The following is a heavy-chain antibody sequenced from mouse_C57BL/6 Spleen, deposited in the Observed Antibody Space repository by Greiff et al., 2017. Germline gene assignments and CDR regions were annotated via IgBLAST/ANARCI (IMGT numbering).Heavy chain of an antibody. D-gene: IGHD3-2*02. Sequence: QVQLKQSGAELVRPGTSVKMSCKASGYTFTNYWIGWAKQRPGHGLEWIGDIYPGGGYPNYNEKFKGKATLTADKSSSTAYMQFSSLTSEDSAIYYCARGAQDWYFDVWGTGTTVTVSS. J-gene: IGHJ1*03. CDR3: ARGAQDWYFDV. V-gene: IGHV1-63*01. CDR1: GYTFTNYW. CDR2: IYPGGGYP.